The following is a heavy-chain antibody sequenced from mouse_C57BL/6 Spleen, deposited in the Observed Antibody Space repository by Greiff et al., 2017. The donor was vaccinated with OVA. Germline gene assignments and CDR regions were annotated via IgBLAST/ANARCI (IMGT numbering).Heavy chain of an antibody. D-gene: IGHD4-1*01. CDR3: ASPQANWDFDY. CDR2: INPSSGYT. Sequence: QVQLQQSGAELSIPVSSLKISCKASVHTCTMYTTHWVKQRPGQGLEWIGYINPSSGYTKYNQKFKDKATLTADKSSSTAYMQLSSLTSEDSAVYYCASPQANWDFDYWGQGTTLTVSS. V-gene: IGHV1-4*01. CDR1: VHTCTMYT. J-gene: IGHJ2*01.